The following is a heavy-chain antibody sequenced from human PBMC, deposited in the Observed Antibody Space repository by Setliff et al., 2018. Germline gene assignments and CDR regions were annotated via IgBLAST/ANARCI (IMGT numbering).Heavy chain of an antibody. J-gene: IGHJ6*02. CDR3: ARQAPSSSWTYYYYYGMDV. CDR1: RFTFSNYA. CDR2: ISASGRTT. Sequence: PGGSLRLSCAASRFTFSNYAMSWVRQAPGKGLEWVSAISASGRTTYSAGSVKGRFTISRDNSKNTLSLQMNSLRAEDTAVYYCARQAPSSSWTYYYYYGMDVWGQGTTVTVSS. V-gene: IGHV3-23*01. D-gene: IGHD6-13*01.